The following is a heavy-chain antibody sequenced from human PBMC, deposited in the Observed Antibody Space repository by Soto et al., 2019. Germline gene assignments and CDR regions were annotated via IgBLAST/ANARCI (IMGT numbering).Heavy chain of an antibody. CDR3: ARGGSLYWYFDP. Sequence: QVQLVQSGAEVKKPGASVKVSCKASGYTFTNYAMHWVRQAPGQRLEWMGWINAGNGNTKYSQKFQGTVTITRDTCASTAYMELSSLRSEDTVVYFCARGGSLYWYFDPWGRGTLVTVSS. CDR2: INAGNGNT. CDR1: GYTFTNYA. V-gene: IGHV1-3*01. J-gene: IGHJ2*01. D-gene: IGHD3-16*01.